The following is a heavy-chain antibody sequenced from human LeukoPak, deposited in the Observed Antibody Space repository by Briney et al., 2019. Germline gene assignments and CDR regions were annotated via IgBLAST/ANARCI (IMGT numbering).Heavy chain of an antibody. Sequence: GASVKVSCKASGYTFTSYGISWVRQAPGQGLEWMGIINPSGGSTSYAQKFQGRVTMTRDMSTSTVYMELSSLRSEDTAVYYCAREGEEPYPYFDYWGQGTLVTVSS. D-gene: IGHD3-16*01. J-gene: IGHJ4*02. V-gene: IGHV1-46*01. CDR1: GYTFTSYG. CDR2: INPSGGST. CDR3: AREGEEPYPYFDY.